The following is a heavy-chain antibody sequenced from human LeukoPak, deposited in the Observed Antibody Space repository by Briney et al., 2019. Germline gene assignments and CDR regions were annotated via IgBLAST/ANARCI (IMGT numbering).Heavy chain of an antibody. CDR1: GGSFSGYY. V-gene: IGHV4-34*01. Sequence: PSETLSLTCTVYGGSFSGYYWTWIRNPPGKGLECIREINHSGSTNYNPSLKSRVTVSVDTSKNQFSLKLTSVTGADTALYYCARVFGIAAAGDAFDIWGQGTMVTVSS. D-gene: IGHD6-13*01. J-gene: IGHJ3*02. CDR2: INHSGST. CDR3: ARVFGIAAAGDAFDI.